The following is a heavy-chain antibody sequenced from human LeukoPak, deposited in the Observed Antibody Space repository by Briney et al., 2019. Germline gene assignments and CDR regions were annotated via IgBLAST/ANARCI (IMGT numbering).Heavy chain of an antibody. CDR2: IYYTGST. CDR3: ARGANRLDS. V-gene: IGHV4-59*12. D-gene: IGHD1-14*01. J-gene: IGHJ4*02. Sequence: PSETLSLTCSVSGGSISDYYWSWIRQTPGKGLEWIGFIYYTGSTNYNPSLKSRVTMSVDTSKSQFSLKLTSVTAADTALYYCARGANRLDSWGRGTLVTVSS. CDR1: GGSISDYY.